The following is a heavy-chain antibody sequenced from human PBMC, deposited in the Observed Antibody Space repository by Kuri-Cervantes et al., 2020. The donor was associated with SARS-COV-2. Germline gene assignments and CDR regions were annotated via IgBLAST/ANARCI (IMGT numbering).Heavy chain of an antibody. CDR2: IYYSGST. CDR1: GGSISSYY. V-gene: IGHV4-59*08. CDR3: ARQGTIVVVPAALKTYFDY. Sequence: SETLSLTCTVSGGSISSYYWSWIRQPPGKGLEWIGYIYYSGSTNYNPSLKSRVTISVDTSKNQFSLKLSSVTAADTAVYYCARQGTIVVVPAALKTYFDYWGQRTLVTVSS. D-gene: IGHD2-2*01. J-gene: IGHJ4*02.